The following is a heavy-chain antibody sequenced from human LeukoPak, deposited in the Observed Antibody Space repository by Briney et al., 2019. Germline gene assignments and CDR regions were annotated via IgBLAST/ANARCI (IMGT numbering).Heavy chain of an antibody. J-gene: IGHJ6*03. Sequence: SETLSLTCTVSGGSISSYYWSWIRQPPGKGLEWIGYIYYSGSTNYNPSLKSRVTISVDTSKNQFSLKLSSVTAADTAVYYCAREGESYYYLDVWGKGTTVTVSS. CDR2: IYYSGST. CDR1: GGSISSYY. V-gene: IGHV4-59*01. D-gene: IGHD2-21*01. CDR3: AREGESYYYLDV.